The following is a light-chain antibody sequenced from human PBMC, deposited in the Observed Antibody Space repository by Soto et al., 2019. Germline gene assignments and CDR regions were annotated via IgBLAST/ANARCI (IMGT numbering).Light chain of an antibody. CDR2: GAS. Sequence: EIVLTQSPGTLSLSPGERATLSCRASQSVSSSYLAWYQQKPGQAPRLLIYGASGRAAGIPDRFSGSGSGTDFTLTISRLEPEDSAEYYCQQYGNSPTFGQGTKLEIK. V-gene: IGKV3-20*01. J-gene: IGKJ2*01. CDR3: QQYGNSPT. CDR1: QSVSSSY.